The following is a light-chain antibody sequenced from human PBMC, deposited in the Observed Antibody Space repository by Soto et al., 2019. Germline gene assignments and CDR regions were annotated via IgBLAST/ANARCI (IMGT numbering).Light chain of an antibody. J-gene: IGLJ3*02. Sequence: QSALTQPASVSGSPGQSITISCTGTSSDVGRYNYVSWYQQHPGKAPKLMIYDVSIRPSGVSDRFSGSKAGYTASLTISGLQAEDEGDYYWSSYTRISTVVFGGGTKLTVL. CDR2: DVS. CDR1: SSDVGRYNY. V-gene: IGLV2-14*03. CDR3: SSYTRISTVV.